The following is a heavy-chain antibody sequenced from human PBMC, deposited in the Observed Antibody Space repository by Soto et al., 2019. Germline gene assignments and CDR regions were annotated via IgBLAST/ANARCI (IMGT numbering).Heavy chain of an antibody. J-gene: IGHJ4*02. CDR3: AADATAWQQMVPSDY. CDR2: IAVGSGYT. CDR1: GFTFTSSA. Sequence: SVKVSCKASGFTFTSSAFQWVRQARGQRLEWIGWIAVGSGYTNYAQRFQDRVTPTRDMSTATTYMELSRLTSEDTAIYYCAADATAWQQMVPSDYWGQGTLVTVSS. D-gene: IGHD2-8*01. V-gene: IGHV1-58*01.